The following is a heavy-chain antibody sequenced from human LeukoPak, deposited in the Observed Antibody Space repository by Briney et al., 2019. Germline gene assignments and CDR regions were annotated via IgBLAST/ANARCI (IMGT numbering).Heavy chain of an antibody. CDR1: GFTFSDYY. Sequence: GGSLRLSCAASGFTFSDYYMSWIRQAPGKGLVWVSYISSSSSYTNYADSVKGRFTISRDNAKNSLYLQMNSLRAEDTAVYYCARVGAYYYDSSGEPFDYWGQGTLVTVSS. CDR2: ISSSSSYT. J-gene: IGHJ4*02. CDR3: ARVGAYYYDSSGEPFDY. D-gene: IGHD3-22*01. V-gene: IGHV3-11*06.